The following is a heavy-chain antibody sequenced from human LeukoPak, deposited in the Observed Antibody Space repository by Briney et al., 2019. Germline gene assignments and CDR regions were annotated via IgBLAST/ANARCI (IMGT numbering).Heavy chain of an antibody. CDR1: GYSFTSYY. CDR3: ARGKYYVWGSYRQPPPDY. CDR2: INPSEGST. V-gene: IGHV1-46*01. D-gene: IGHD3-16*02. Sequence: ASVKVSCKASGYSFTSYYMHWVRQAPGQGLEWMGIINPSEGSTSYAQKFQDRVTMTRDTSTSTVFMELSSLRSEDTAAYYCARGKYYVWGSYRQPPPDYWGQGTLVTVSS. J-gene: IGHJ4*02.